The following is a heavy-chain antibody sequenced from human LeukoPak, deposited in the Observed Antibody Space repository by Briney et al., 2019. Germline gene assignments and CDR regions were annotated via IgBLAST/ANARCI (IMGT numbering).Heavy chain of an antibody. CDR2: ISGSGGST. CDR1: GFTFSSYA. J-gene: IGHJ4*02. D-gene: IGHD2-15*01. V-gene: IGHV3-23*01. Sequence: QSGGSLRLSCAASGFTFSSYAMSWVRQAPGKGLEWVSAISGSGGSTYYADSVKGRFTISRDNSKNTLYLQMNSLRAEDTAVYYCAKDSYLLTAKSSGDEAYWGQGTLVTVSS. CDR3: AKDSYLLTAKSSGDEAY.